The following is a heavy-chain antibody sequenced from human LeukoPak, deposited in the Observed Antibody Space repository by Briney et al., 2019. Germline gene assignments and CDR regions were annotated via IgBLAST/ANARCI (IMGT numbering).Heavy chain of an antibody. CDR3: ARDYGGSSPFDY. J-gene: IGHJ4*02. D-gene: IGHD4-23*01. CDR2: ISSSGSDI. CDR1: GFTFSNYE. Sequence: PGGSLRLSCAASGFTFSNYEMHWVRQAPGKGLEWVSYISSSGSDIYYADSMKGRFTISRDNAKNSLYLHMNSLRAEDTAVYYCARDYGGSSPFDYWGQGTLVTVSS. V-gene: IGHV3-48*03.